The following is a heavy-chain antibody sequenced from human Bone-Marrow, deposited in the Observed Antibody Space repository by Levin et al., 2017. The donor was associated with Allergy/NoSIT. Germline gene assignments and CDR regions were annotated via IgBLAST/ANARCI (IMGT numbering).Heavy chain of an antibody. V-gene: IGHV1-2*06. J-gene: IGHJ4*02. CDR1: GYTFTGYY. D-gene: IGHD4-17*01. Sequence: ASVKVSCKASGYTFTGYYMHWVRQAPGQGLEWMGRINPNSGGTNYAQKFQGRVTMTRDTSISTAYMELSRLRSDDTAVYYCARVPKPNYGDYIFFFQPWGQGTLVTVSS. CDR3: ARVPKPNYGDYIFFFQP. CDR2: INPNSGGT.